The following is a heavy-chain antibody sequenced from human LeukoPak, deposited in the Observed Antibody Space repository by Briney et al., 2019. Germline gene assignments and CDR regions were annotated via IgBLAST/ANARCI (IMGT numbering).Heavy chain of an antibody. V-gene: IGHV4-59*01. Sequence: SETLSLTCTVSGGSISSYHWSWIRQPPGKGLEWIGYIYYSGSTNYNPSLKSRVTISLDTSKSQFSLKLNSVTAADTAVYYCASHYGSGSFYSPFDYWGQGTLVTVSS. D-gene: IGHD3-10*01. CDR2: IYYSGST. CDR3: ASHYGSGSFYSPFDY. CDR1: GGSISSYH. J-gene: IGHJ4*02.